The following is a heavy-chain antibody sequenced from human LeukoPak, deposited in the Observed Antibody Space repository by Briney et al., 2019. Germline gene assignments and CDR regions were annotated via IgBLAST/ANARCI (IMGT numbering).Heavy chain of an antibody. CDR1: GCSNIGYY. CDR2: IYYSGSA. V-gene: IGHV4-59*08. J-gene: IGHJ3*01. CDR3: ARHCRDFDV. Sequence: PSETLPLTCTVTGCSNIGYYWSWIRQPPGKGLEYIGYIYYSGSANYNPSLKSRVTISVDTSKTQFSLKLSSATAADTAVYYCARHCRDFDVWGQGTMVTVSS.